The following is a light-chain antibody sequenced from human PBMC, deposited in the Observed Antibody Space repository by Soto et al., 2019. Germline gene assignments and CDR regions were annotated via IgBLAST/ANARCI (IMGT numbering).Light chain of an antibody. CDR2: EVS. CDR3: SSFSSSSTLYV. V-gene: IGLV2-14*01. J-gene: IGLJ1*01. CDR1: SSDVGGHNY. Sequence: QSALTQPASVSGSPGQSITISCTGTSSDVGGHNYVSWYQHHADKAPKLMIYEVSNRPSGVSKRFSGSKSGNTASLTIYGLQAEDEADYYCSSFSSSSTLYVFGTGTKLTVL.